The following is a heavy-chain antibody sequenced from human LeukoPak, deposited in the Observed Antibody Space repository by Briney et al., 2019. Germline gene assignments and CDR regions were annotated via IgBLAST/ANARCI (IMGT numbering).Heavy chain of an antibody. V-gene: IGHV5-51*01. Sequence: GESLKISCKGSGYSFTSYWIGWVRQMPGKGLEWMGIIYPGDSDTRYSPSFQGQVTISADKSISTAYLQWSSLKASDTAMYYCARLGYSGSRSSGWFDPWGQGTLSPSPQ. CDR1: GYSFTSYW. J-gene: IGHJ5*02. D-gene: IGHD1-26*01. CDR2: IYPGDSDT. CDR3: ARLGYSGSRSSGWFDP.